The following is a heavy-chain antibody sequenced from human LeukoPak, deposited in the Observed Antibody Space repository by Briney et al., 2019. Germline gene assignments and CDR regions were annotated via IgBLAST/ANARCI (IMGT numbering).Heavy chain of an antibody. Sequence: PGGSLRLSCAASGFTFSSSAMSWVRQAPGKGLEWVSAISNNGGYTYYADSVQGRFTISRDNSKSTLCLQMNSLRAEDTAVYYCAKTVVSGGWNYFDYWGQGTLVTASS. CDR2: ISNNGGYT. V-gene: IGHV3-23*01. CDR1: GFTFSSSA. CDR3: AKTVVSGGWNYFDY. D-gene: IGHD2-15*01. J-gene: IGHJ4*02.